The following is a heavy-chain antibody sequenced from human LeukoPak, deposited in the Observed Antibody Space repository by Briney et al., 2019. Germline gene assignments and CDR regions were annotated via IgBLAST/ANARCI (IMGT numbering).Heavy chain of an antibody. Sequence: VASVKVSFKASGGTFSSYAISWVRQAPGQGLEWMGGIIPIFGTANYAQKFQGRVTITADESTSTAYMELSSLRSEDTAVYYCARAIIAVAGTATIDYWGQGTLVTVSS. CDR2: IIPIFGTA. J-gene: IGHJ4*02. D-gene: IGHD6-19*01. CDR3: ARAIIAVAGTATIDY. CDR1: GGTFSSYA. V-gene: IGHV1-69*01.